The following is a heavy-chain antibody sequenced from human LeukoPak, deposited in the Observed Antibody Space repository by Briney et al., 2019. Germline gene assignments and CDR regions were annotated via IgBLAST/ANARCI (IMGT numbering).Heavy chain of an antibody. CDR1: GFTFSSYE. D-gene: IGHD4-17*01. V-gene: IGHV3-23*01. CDR3: AKGEHGDLKD. J-gene: IGHJ4*02. CDR2: ISGSGGST. Sequence: GGSLRLSCAASGFTFSSYEMNWVRQAPGKGLEWVSAISGSGGSTYYADSVKGRFTISRDNSKNTLYLQMSSLRAEDTAVYYCAKGEHGDLKDWGQGTLVTVSS.